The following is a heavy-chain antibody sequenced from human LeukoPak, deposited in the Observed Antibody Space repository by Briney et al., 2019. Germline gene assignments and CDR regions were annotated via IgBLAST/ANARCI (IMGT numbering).Heavy chain of an antibody. Sequence: GGSLRLSCAASGFTFSSYSMNWVRQAPGKGLEWVSSISSSSSYIYYADSVKGRFTISRDNAKNSLYLQMNSLRAEDTAVYYCAREVSSGYIYGMDVWGQGTTVTVSS. CDR2: ISSSSSYI. CDR1: GFTFSSYS. V-gene: IGHV3-21*01. CDR3: AREVSSGYIYGMDV. J-gene: IGHJ6*02. D-gene: IGHD3-22*01.